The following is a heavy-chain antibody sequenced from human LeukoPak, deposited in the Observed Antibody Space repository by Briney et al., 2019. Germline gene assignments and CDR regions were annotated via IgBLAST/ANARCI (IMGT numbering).Heavy chain of an antibody. CDR1: GFTFDDYA. Sequence: GGSLRLSCAASGFTFDDYAMHWVRQAPGKGLEWVSGISWSSGSIGYVASVKGRFTISRDNGKSSLYLQMNSLRAEDTALYYCATSYDMGWLIGYWGQGTLVTVSS. V-gene: IGHV3-9*01. CDR2: ISWSSGSI. D-gene: IGHD3/OR15-3a*01. J-gene: IGHJ4*02. CDR3: ATSYDMGWLIGY.